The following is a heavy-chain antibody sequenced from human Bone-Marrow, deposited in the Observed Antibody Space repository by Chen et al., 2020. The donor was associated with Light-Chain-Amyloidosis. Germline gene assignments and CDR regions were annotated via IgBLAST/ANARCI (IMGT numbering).Heavy chain of an antibody. V-gene: IGHV4-61*01. CDR1: GASVSSDYHY. CDR2: IYYTGST. Sequence: QVQLQESGPGLVKPSGTLSLTCTVAGASVSSDYHYWTWIRQPPGDRLEWIGYIYYTGSTKYNPSLESRIAISIDTSKNQFSLKVNSVTAADTAVYYCVRRDVRWHIDFWGQGALVTVYS. CDR3: VRRDVRWHIDF. J-gene: IGHJ4*02. D-gene: IGHD6-13*01.